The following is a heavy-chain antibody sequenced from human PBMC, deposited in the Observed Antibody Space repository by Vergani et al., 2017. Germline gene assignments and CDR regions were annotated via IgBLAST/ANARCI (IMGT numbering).Heavy chain of an antibody. V-gene: IGHV3-23*04. D-gene: IGHD1-26*01. CDR3: AKEGGSGSYDY. CDR1: GFTFSSYG. CDR2: ISGSGGST. Sequence: VQLVESGGGVVQPGRSLRLSCAASGFTFSSYGMHWVRQAPGKGLEWVSAISGSGGSTYYADSVKGRFTISRDNSKNTLYLQLNSLRAEDTAVYYCAKEGGSGSYDYWGQGTLVTVSS. J-gene: IGHJ4*02.